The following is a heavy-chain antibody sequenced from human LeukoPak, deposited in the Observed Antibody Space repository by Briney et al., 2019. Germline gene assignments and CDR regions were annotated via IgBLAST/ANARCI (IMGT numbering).Heavy chain of an antibody. D-gene: IGHD2-2*01. Sequence: GGCLRLSCAASGFTFSDYYMSWIRQAPGKGLEWVSYISSRGSTIDYADSVKGRFTISRDNAKNSLYLQMNSLRAEDTAVCYCARSIPADNRLWGQGTLVTVS. J-gene: IGHJ4*02. CDR1: GFTFSDYY. CDR2: ISSRGSTI. CDR3: ARSIPADNRL. V-gene: IGHV3-11*01.